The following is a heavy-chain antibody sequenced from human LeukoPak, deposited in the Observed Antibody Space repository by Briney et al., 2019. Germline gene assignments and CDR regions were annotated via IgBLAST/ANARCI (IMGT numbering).Heavy chain of an antibody. CDR3: ARDLLSYPDAFDI. CDR2: IYTSGST. Sequence: SETLSLTRTVSGGSLSRYYWSWIRQPAGKGLEWIGRIYTSGSTNYNPSLKSRVTMSVDTYKNQFSLKLSSVTAADTAVYYCARDLLSYPDAFDIWGQGTMVTVSS. J-gene: IGHJ3*02. CDR1: GGSLSRYY. D-gene: IGHD1-26*01. V-gene: IGHV4-4*07.